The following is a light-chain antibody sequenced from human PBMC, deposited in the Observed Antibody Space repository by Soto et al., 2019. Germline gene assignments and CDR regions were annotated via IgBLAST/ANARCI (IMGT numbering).Light chain of an antibody. CDR1: MRDVGAYNL. J-gene: IGLJ2*01. V-gene: IGLV2-14*01. Sequence: QSALTQPASVSGSPGQSITISCAGTMRDVGAYNLVSWYQQHPGRAPQLIIYEVRNRPSGISFRFSGSKSGNTASLTISGIQAEDEDDYYCSSYTSKSILIFGGGTKLTVL. CDR3: SSYTSKSILI. CDR2: EVR.